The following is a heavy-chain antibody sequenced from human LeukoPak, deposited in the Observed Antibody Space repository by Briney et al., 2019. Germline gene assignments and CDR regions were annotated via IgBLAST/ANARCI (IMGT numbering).Heavy chain of an antibody. CDR1: GYTFTGYY. CDR2: INPNSGCT. D-gene: IGHD6-13*01. V-gene: IGHV1-2*02. CDR3: ARDLTEGIAAAGRWFDP. Sequence: ASVKVSCKPCGYTFTGYYMHWVGPPPGQGREGMGWINPNSGCTKYAQKYHVRETMTRDTSISTAYMELSKLKSDDTAVYYCARDLTEGIAAAGRWFDPWGQGTLVTVSS. J-gene: IGHJ5*02.